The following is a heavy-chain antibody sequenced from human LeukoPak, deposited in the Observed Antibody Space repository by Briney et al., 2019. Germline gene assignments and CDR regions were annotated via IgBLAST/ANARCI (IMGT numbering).Heavy chain of an antibody. J-gene: IGHJ4*02. CDR1: GFTVSSNY. V-gene: IGHV3-53*03. CDR2: IYTRGMT. Sequence: GGSLRLSCAASGFTVSSNYMSWVRQPPGKRLDWVSVIYTRGMTNYADSVKGRFTISRDESKNTLYLQMNSLRSEDTALYYCARGSLYDSQVFDSWGQGTPVTVSS. CDR3: ARGSLYDSQVFDS. D-gene: IGHD5/OR15-5a*01.